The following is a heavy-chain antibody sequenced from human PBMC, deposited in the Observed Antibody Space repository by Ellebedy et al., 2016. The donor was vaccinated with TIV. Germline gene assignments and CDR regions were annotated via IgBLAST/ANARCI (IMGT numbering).Heavy chain of an antibody. Sequence: PGGSLRLSCAASGFTFTNAWMNWVRQAPGKGLEWVGRIKSKTDGGTRYYAAPVKGRFTISRDDSKNTMYLQMNSLKTEDTAVYYCTTDAALLLWFGEPDYDAVDIWGQGTMVTVSS. CDR1: GFTFTNAW. J-gene: IGHJ3*02. CDR2: IKSKTDGGTR. V-gene: IGHV3-15*07. CDR3: TTDAALLLWFGEPDYDAVDI. D-gene: IGHD3-10*01.